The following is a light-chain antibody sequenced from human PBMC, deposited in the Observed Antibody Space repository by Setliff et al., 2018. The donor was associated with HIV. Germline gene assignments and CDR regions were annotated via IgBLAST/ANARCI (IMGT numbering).Light chain of an antibody. CDR2: DVS. CDR3: SSYTSTYTYV. Sequence: ALAQPASVSGSPGQSVTISCTGTSSDVGGYNYVSWYQQHPGKAPKLMIYDVSNRPSGVSNRFSGSKSGNTASLTISGLQAEDEADYYCSSYTSTYTYVFGTGTKVTVL. CDR1: SSDVGGYNY. J-gene: IGLJ1*01. V-gene: IGLV2-14*01.